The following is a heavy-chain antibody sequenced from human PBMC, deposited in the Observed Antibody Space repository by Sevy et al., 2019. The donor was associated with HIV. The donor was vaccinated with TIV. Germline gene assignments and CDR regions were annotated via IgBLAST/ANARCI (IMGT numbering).Heavy chain of an antibody. CDR3: AKDVPDQSWYDHFWSGSPCFDY. V-gene: IGHV3-23*01. D-gene: IGHD3-3*01. CDR2: MSGRGGCT. J-gene: IGHJ4*02. CDR1: GFTLGNYA. Sequence: GGSLRLSCTASGFTLGNYAMSWVRQAPGKGLEWVSGMSGRGGCTDYANSVKGRFTISRDNSKNTLYLQMNSLRAEDTAIYYCAKDVPDQSWYDHFWSGSPCFDYWGRGTLVTVSS.